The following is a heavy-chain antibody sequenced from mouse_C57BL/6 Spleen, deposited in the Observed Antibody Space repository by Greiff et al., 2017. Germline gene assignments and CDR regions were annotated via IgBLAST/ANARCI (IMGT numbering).Heavy chain of an antibody. CDR2: ISSGSSTI. D-gene: IGHD1-1*01. V-gene: IGHV5-17*01. J-gene: IGHJ2*01. CDR1: GFTFSDYG. Sequence: EVQVVESGGGLVKPGGSLKLSCAASGFTFSDYGMHWVRQAPEKGLEWVAYISSGSSTIYYADTVKGRFTISRDNAKNTLFLQMTSLRSEDTAMYYCARPGYYGSSYGDFDYWGQGTTLTVSS. CDR3: ARPGYYGSSYGDFDY.